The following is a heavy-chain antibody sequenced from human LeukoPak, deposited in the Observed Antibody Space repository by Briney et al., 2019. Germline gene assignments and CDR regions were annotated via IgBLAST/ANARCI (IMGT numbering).Heavy chain of an antibody. J-gene: IGHJ4*02. V-gene: IGHV4-39*01. Sequence: SETLSLTCTVSGGSISSSSYYWGWIRQPPGKGLEWIGSIYYSGSTYYNPSLKSRVTISVDTSKNQFSLKLSSVTAADTAVYYCARAETLLLWFGESQPTAFDYWGQGTLVTVSS. CDR2: IYYSGST. CDR3: ARAETLLLWFGESQPTAFDY. CDR1: GGSISSSSYY. D-gene: IGHD3-10*01.